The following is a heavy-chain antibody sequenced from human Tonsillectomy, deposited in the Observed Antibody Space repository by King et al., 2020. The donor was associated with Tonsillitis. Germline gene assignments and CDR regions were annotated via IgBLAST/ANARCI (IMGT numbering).Heavy chain of an antibody. V-gene: IGHV3-30-3*01. CDR1: GFTFSSYA. Sequence: VQLVESGGGVVQPGRSLRLSCAASGFTFSSYAMHWVRQAPGKGLEWVAVISYDGSNKYYADSVKGRFSISRDNSKNTLYLQMNSLRAEDTAVYYCARGSNYYHDTSGSPTYCFDYWGQGTLVTVSS. CDR2: ISYDGSNK. D-gene: IGHD3-22*01. J-gene: IGHJ4*02. CDR3: ARGSNYYHDTSGSPTYCFDY.